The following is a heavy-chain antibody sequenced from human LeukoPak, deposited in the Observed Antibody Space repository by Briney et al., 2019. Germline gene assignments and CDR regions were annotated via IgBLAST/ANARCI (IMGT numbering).Heavy chain of an antibody. V-gene: IGHV1-2*06. CDR3: ARGVVRGGDFDY. Sequence: ASVKVSCKASGYTFTGYYMHWVRQAPGQGLEWMGRINPNSGGTNYAQKFQGRVTMARDTSISTAYMELSRLRSDDTAVYYCARGVVRGGDFDYWGQGTLVTVSS. J-gene: IGHJ4*02. CDR2: INPNSGGT. CDR1: GYTFTGYY. D-gene: IGHD1-26*01.